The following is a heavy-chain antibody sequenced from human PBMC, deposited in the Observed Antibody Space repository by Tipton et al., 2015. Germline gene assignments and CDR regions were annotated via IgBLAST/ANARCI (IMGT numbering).Heavy chain of an antibody. CDR1: GFTFSSYS. J-gene: IGHJ5*02. V-gene: IGHV3-21*04. CDR2: ISTSSSYI. CDR3: ARVSPRGYDFWSGYYERWIDP. D-gene: IGHD3-3*01. Sequence: SLRLSCAASGFTFSSYSMNWVRQAPGKGLEWVSSISTSSSYIYYADSLKGRFTISRDNAKNSLYLQMNSLRAEDTAVYYCARVSPRGYDFWSGYYERWIDPWGLGTLVTVSS.